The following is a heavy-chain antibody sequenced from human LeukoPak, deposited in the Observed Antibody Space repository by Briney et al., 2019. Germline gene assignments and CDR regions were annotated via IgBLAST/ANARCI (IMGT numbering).Heavy chain of an antibody. J-gene: IGHJ4*02. CDR1: GFTFSSYA. CDR2: ISYDGSNK. V-gene: IGHV3-30-3*01. Sequence: GGSLRLSCAASGFTFSSYAMHWVRQAPGKGLEWVAVISYDGSNKYYADSVKGRFTISRDNSKNTLYLQMNSLRAEDTAVYYRARDRGTTFDYWGQGTLVTVSS. CDR3: ARDRGTTFDY. D-gene: IGHD3-10*01.